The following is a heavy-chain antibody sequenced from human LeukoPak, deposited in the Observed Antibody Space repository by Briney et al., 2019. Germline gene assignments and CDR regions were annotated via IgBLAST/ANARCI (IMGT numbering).Heavy chain of an antibody. CDR1: GYTFTGYY. CDR3: ARDDYGDTLGDY. V-gene: IGHV1-2*02. Sequence: ASVKVSCKASGYTFTGYYMHWVRQAPGQGLEWMGWINPNSGGTNYAQKFQGRVTMTRDTSISAAYMELSRLRSDDTAVYYCARDDYGDTLGDYWGQGTLVTVSS. J-gene: IGHJ4*02. CDR2: INPNSGGT. D-gene: IGHD4-17*01.